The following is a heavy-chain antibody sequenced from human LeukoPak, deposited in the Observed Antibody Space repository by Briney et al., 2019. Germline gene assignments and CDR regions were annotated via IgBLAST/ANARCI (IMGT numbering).Heavy chain of an antibody. CDR3: AGGQLRFLEWLLFPSHGMDV. CDR2: ISAYNGNT. D-gene: IGHD3-3*01. CDR1: GDTFTSYG. J-gene: IGHJ6*02. V-gene: IGHV1-18*01. Sequence: ASVKVSCKASGDTFTSYGISWVRQAPGQGLEWMGWISAYNGNTNYAQKLQGRVTMTTDTSTSTAYMELRSLRSDDTAVYYCAGGQLRFLEWLLFPSHGMDVWGQGTTVTVSS.